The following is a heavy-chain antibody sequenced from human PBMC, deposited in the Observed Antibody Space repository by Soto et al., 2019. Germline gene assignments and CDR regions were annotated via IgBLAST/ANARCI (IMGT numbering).Heavy chain of an antibody. J-gene: IGHJ4*02. D-gene: IGHD5-18*01. Sequence: EVLLVESGGGLVQPGGSLRLSCAPSGLSVSSNYMSWVRQAPGKGLEWVSVIYSGSTTRYADSVKGRFTISRDSPRNTLYLQMNSLRVEDTAVYYCARGYWVEGYGAGTYFDYWGQGTLVTVSS. CDR3: ARGYWVEGYGAGTYFDY. CDR2: IYSGSTT. CDR1: GLSVSSNY. V-gene: IGHV3-66*01.